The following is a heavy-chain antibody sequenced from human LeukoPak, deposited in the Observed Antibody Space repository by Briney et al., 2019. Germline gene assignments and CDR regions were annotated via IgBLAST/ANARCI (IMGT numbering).Heavy chain of an antibody. V-gene: IGHV3-30-3*01. CDR2: ISYDGSNK. J-gene: IGHJ4*02. Sequence: GGSLRLSCAASGFTFSSYAMHWVRQAPGKGLEWVAVISYDGSNKYYADSVKGRFTISRDNSKNTLYLQMNSLRAEDTAVYYCARDFGSSSVYYFDYWGQGTLVTVSS. D-gene: IGHD6-6*01. CDR3: ARDFGSSSVYYFDY. CDR1: GFTFSSYA.